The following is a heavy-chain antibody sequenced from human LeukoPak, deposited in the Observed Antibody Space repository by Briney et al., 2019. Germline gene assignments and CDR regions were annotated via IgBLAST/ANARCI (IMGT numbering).Heavy chain of an antibody. CDR1: GFTFSSYA. CDR3: AKDQEDYYDSSGYYPLGY. CDR2: ISGSGGST. D-gene: IGHD3-22*01. Sequence: GGSLRLSCAASGFTFSSYAMSWVRQAPGKGLEWVSAISGSGGSTYYADSVKGRFTISRDNSKNTLYLQMNSLRAEDTAVYYCAKDQEDYYDSSGYYPLGYWGQGTLVTVSS. J-gene: IGHJ4*02. V-gene: IGHV3-23*01.